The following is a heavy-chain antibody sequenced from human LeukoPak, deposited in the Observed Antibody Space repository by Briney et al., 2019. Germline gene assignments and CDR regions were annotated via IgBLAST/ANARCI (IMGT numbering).Heavy chain of an antibody. CDR1: GFTFSSYW. J-gene: IGHJ4*02. V-gene: IGHV3-74*01. CDR2: IKGDGSST. CDR3: ARDPYDPSENNRGSDS. D-gene: IGHD3-22*01. Sequence: PGGSLRLSCAASGFTFSSYWMHWVRQGPGEGLVWVSRIKGDGSSTTYADSVKGRFTVSRDNAKNTLYLQMNSLRVDDTAVYFCARDPYDPSENNRGSDSWGQGTLVTVSS.